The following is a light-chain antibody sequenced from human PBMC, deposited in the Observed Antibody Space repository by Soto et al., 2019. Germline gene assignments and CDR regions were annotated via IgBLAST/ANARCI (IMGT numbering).Light chain of an antibody. CDR3: QQLSNF. Sequence: EIVLTQSPATPSLSKGERATLSCRASQSVSSYLAWFQQKPGQAPRLLIYDASNRATGIPARFSGSGSGTDFTLTISSLEPEDFAVYYCQQLSNFFGGGTKVDIK. CDR2: DAS. V-gene: IGKV3-11*01. CDR1: QSVSSY. J-gene: IGKJ4*01.